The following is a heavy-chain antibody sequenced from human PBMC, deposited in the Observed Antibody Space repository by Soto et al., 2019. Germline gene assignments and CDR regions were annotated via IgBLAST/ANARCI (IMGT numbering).Heavy chain of an antibody. J-gene: IGHJ5*02. Sequence: QVHLVQSEAEVKKPGASVKVSCKASGYTFTSYGISWVRQAPGQGLEWMGWISTYSGNTKYAQNLQGRVTMTTDTSTNTAYMEVRSLRHDDTAMYYCARDRLGTWYTGTILWFDPWGQGTLVTVSS. D-gene: IGHD1-26*01. CDR1: GYTFTSYG. CDR2: ISTYSGNT. V-gene: IGHV1-18*01. CDR3: ARDRLGTWYTGTILWFDP.